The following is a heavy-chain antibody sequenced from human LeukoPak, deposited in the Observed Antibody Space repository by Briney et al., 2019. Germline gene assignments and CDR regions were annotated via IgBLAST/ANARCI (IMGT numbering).Heavy chain of an antibody. D-gene: IGHD6-13*01. J-gene: IGHJ4*02. Sequence: GGSLRPSCAASGFTFSSYAMSWVRQAPGKGLEWVSAISGSGGSTYYADSVKGRFTISRDNSKNTLYLQMNSLRVEDTAVYSCAKQGTRSSWYEPGGSYFDYWGQGTLVTVSS. CDR1: GFTFSSYA. CDR2: ISGSGGST. CDR3: AKQGTRSSWYEPGGSYFDY. V-gene: IGHV3-23*01.